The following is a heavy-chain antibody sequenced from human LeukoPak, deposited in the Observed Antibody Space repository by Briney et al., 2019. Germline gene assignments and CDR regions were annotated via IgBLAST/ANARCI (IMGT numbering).Heavy chain of an antibody. CDR2: INPNSGGT. V-gene: IGHV1-2*02. Sequence: AAVKVSCKASGYTFTGYYMHWVRQAPGQGLEWMGWINPNSGGTNYAQKFQGRVTMTRDTSISTAYMQLSRLRSDDTAVYYCARTYYDFWSGSTFDRWGQGTLVTVS. CDR3: ARTYYDFWSGSTFDR. CDR1: GYTFTGYY. D-gene: IGHD3-3*01. J-gene: IGHJ5*02.